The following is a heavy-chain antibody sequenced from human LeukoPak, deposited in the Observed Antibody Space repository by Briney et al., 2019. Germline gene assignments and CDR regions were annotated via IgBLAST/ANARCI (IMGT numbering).Heavy chain of an antibody. V-gene: IGHV7-4-1*02. CDR1: GYTFNGHF. J-gene: IGHJ6*02. CDR2: INTNTGNP. Sequence: ASVKVSCMASGYTFNGHFIHWVRQAPGQGLEWMGWINTNTGNPAYAQGFTGRFVFSLDTFVSTSYLQISSLKAEDTAVYFCARGPLAAAGTNYYYYGLDVWGQGTTVTVSS. CDR3: ARGPLAAAGTNYYYYGLDV. D-gene: IGHD6-13*01.